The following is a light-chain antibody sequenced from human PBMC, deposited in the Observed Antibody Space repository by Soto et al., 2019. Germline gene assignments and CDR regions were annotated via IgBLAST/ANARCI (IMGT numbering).Light chain of an antibody. Sequence: EIVLTQSPDTLSLSPGEIATLSCRASQSIAGYLAWYQKKPGQAPRLLIYDTSNRVTGVPARFSGSGSGTDFTLSISSLAPEDFAVYYCQQRSNWPPITFGPGTRLEI. V-gene: IGKV3-11*01. J-gene: IGKJ5*01. CDR1: QSIAGY. CDR2: DTS. CDR3: QQRSNWPPIT.